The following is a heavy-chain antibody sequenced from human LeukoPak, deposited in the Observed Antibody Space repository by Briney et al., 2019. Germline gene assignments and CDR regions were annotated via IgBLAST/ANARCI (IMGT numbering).Heavy chain of an antibody. CDR3: ARDNRGSNTFDL. CDR1: GVSFSDYY. J-gene: IGHJ2*01. D-gene: IGHD4/OR15-4a*01. V-gene: IGHV4-59*01. CDR2: IYYTGST. Sequence: SETLSLTCTVSGVSFSDYYWNWIRQPPGKGLEWIGYIYYTGSTNYNPSLKSRATISVDTSRDQFSLKLTSVTAADTAVYYCARDNRGSNTFDLWGRGTLVTVSS.